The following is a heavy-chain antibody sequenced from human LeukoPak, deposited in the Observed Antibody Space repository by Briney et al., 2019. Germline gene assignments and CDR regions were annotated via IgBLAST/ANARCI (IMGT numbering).Heavy chain of an antibody. CDR2: ISSSSSYT. Sequence: PGGSLRLSCAASGFTFSDYYMSWIRQAPGTGLEWVSYISSSSSYTNYADSVKGRSTISRDNAKNSLYLQMNSLRAEDTAVYYCARVGYYGSGSYFDYWGQGTLVTVSS. CDR1: GFTFSDYY. CDR3: ARVGYYGSGSYFDY. J-gene: IGHJ4*02. D-gene: IGHD3-10*01. V-gene: IGHV3-11*05.